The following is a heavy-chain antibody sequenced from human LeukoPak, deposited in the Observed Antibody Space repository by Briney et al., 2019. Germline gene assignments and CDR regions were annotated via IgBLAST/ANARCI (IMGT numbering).Heavy chain of an antibody. CDR1: GGSISINDYF. CDR3: ARDSLRIQSGTTP. J-gene: IGHJ5*02. D-gene: IGHD1-1*01. Sequence: SETLSLTCAVSGGSISINDYFWAWIRQSPGKGLEWLGSVSYRGDTYYNPSLQSRVTISVDTPKNQFSLRLNSVTAADTALYYCARDSLRIQSGTTPWGQGTQVTVSS. V-gene: IGHV4-39*07. CDR2: VSYRGDT.